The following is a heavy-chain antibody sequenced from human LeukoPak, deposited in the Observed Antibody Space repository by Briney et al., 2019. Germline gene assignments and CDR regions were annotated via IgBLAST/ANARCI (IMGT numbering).Heavy chain of an antibody. CDR2: INHSGST. CDR3: ARGRDDYVWGSYRIGY. J-gene: IGHJ4*02. Sequence: LETLSLTCAVYGGSFSGYYWSWIRQPPGKGLEWIGEINHSGSTNYNPSLKSRVTISVDTSKNQFSLKLSSVTAADTAVYYCARGRDDYVWGSYRIGYWGQGTLVTVSS. V-gene: IGHV4-34*01. CDR1: GGSFSGYY. D-gene: IGHD3-16*02.